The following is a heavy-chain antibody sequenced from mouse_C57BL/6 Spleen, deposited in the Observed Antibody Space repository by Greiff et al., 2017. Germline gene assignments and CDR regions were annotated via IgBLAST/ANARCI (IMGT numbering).Heavy chain of an antibody. CDR3: ARCPTAFDY. J-gene: IGHJ2*01. CDR2: IHPNSGST. V-gene: IGHV1-64*01. Sequence: VQLQQSGAELVKPGASVKLSCKASGYTFTSYWMHWVKQRPGQGLEWIGMIHPNSGSTNNNEKFKSKATMTVDKSSSTAYMQLSSLTSEDSAVYYCARCPTAFDYWGQGTTLTVSS. CDR1: GYTFTSYW. D-gene: IGHD1-2*01.